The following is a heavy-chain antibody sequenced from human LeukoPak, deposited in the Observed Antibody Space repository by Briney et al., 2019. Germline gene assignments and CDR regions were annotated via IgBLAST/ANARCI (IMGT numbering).Heavy chain of an antibody. J-gene: IGHJ2*01. Sequence: PSETLSLTCTVSGYSISSGYYWGWIRQPPGKGLEWIGSIYHSGSTYYNPSLKSRVTISVDTSKNQFSLKLSSVTAADTAVYYCARVGPLWSPDDLWGRGTLVTVSS. D-gene: IGHD3-10*01. CDR2: IYHSGST. CDR3: ARVGPLWSPDDL. V-gene: IGHV4-38-2*02. CDR1: GYSISSGYY.